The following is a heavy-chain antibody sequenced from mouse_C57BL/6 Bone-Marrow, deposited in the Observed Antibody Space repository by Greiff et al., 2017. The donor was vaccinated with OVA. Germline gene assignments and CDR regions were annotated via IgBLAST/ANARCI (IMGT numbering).Heavy chain of an antibody. CDR3: AIRRHHYYSNSYWYFDV. CDR1: GYTFTSYW. CDR2: LHPSDSDT. D-gene: IGHD2-5*01. J-gene: IGHJ1*03. V-gene: IGHV1-74*01. Sequence: QVHVKQSGAELVKPGASVEVSCKASGYTFTSYWMHWVKQRPGQGLEWIGRLHPSDSDTNYNQKFKGKATLTVDKSSSTAYMQLSSLTSEDSAVYYCAIRRHHYYSNSYWYFDVWGTGTTVTVSS.